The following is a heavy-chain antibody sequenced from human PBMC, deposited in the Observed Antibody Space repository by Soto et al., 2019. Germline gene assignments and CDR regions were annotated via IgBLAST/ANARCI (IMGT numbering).Heavy chain of an antibody. Sequence: ASVKVSCKASGGTFSSYAISWVRQAPGQGLEWMGGIIPIFGTANYAQKFQGRVTITADESTSTAYMELSSLRSEDTAVYYCALFVGPKKYYFYYWGQGTLVTVSS. CDR2: IIPIFGTA. CDR3: ALFVGPKKYYFYY. V-gene: IGHV1-69*13. J-gene: IGHJ4*02. CDR1: GGTFSSYA.